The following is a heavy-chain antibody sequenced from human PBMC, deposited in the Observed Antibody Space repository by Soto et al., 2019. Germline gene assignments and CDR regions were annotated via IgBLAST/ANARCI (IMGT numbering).Heavy chain of an antibody. CDR3: ARAHGSSWYNWFDP. D-gene: IGHD6-13*01. Sequence: SVKVSCKASGGSFSNSSISWVRQAPGQGLEWMGGIIPLFGTTNYAQKFRGRVTITADESTSTAYMEMSSLRFEDTAVYYCARAHGSSWYNWFDPWGQGTLVTVSS. V-gene: IGHV1-69*13. CDR2: IIPLFGTT. J-gene: IGHJ5*02. CDR1: GGSFSNSS.